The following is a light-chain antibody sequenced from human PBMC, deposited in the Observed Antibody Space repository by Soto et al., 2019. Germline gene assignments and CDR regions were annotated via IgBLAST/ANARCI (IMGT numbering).Light chain of an antibody. CDR1: QGIGNY. Sequence: DIQMTQYPSSLSESVGDRVTITCRASQGIGNYLAWYQQKPGKVPKLLIYAASTLQSGVPSRFSGSGSGTDFTLTISSLQPEDVATYYCQKYNSAPLTFGGGTKVDIK. J-gene: IGKJ4*01. V-gene: IGKV1-27*01. CDR2: AAS. CDR3: QKYNSAPLT.